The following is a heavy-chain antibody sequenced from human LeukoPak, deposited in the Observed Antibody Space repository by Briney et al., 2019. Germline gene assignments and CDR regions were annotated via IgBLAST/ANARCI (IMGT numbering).Heavy chain of an antibody. CDR2: IYYTGTT. J-gene: IGHJ3*01. Sequence: TSETLSLTCTVSGGSISGTYYWSWIRQPPGKGLEWIGYIYYTGTTDSNPSLKSRVTISLDTSKNQFSLNLISVTAADTAVYYCARRWVYDKRAFDAWGQGTMVTVSS. CDR1: GGSISGTYY. CDR3: ARRWVYDKRAFDA. D-gene: IGHD3-16*01. V-gene: IGHV4-59*08.